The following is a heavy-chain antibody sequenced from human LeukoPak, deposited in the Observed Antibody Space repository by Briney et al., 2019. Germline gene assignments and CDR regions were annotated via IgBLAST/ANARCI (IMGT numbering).Heavy chain of an antibody. D-gene: IGHD6-19*01. CDR1: GYTFTNHY. V-gene: IGHV1-46*01. Sequence: ASVTVSCKASGYTFTNHYIYWVRQAPGQGLEWVGIINPSGGSTSYAQKFQGRVTMTRDTSTRTVYMELRSLRSEDTAVYYCARQGGYSSAIGMGYWGQGTLVTVSS. J-gene: IGHJ4*02. CDR3: ARQGGYSSAIGMGY. CDR2: INPSGGST.